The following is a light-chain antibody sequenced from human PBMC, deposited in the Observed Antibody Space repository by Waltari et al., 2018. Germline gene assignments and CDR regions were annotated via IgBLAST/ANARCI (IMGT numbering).Light chain of an antibody. CDR2: AAS. V-gene: IGKV1-27*01. Sequence: DIQMTQSPSSLSASVGDRVTITCRASQGISNYLAWYQQKPGKVPKLLIYAASTLQSGVPSRFSGSGSETDFTLTISILQPEDVATYYCQKYNSAPPGWTFGQGTKVEIK. J-gene: IGKJ1*01. CDR3: QKYNSAPPGWT. CDR1: QGISNY.